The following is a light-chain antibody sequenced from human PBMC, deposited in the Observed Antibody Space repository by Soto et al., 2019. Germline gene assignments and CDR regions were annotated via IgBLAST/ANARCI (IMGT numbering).Light chain of an antibody. V-gene: IGKV3-11*01. J-gene: IGKJ5*01. CDR2: DGS. Sequence: EIGLTQSPATLSVSPGARAPLSCRASQNLHSFLNWYQQRPGQAPRPLIYDGSKRAAGVPDRISGDGSGTDYTLTISSLEPEDFAVYYCQQRTRWPMTFGQGTRLEIK. CDR3: QQRTRWPMT. CDR1: QNLHSF.